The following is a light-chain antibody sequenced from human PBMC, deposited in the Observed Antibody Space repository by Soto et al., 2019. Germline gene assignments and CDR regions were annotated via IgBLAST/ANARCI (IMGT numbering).Light chain of an antibody. Sequence: EIVLTQSPATLSLSPGERVTLSCRASQSIYSYLAWYQQKPGQAPSFLIYDASSRATGIPARFSGSGSGTDFTLTITSLEPEDFAVYYGQQRSDWPWTFGQGTKVEIK. V-gene: IGKV3-11*01. J-gene: IGKJ1*01. CDR2: DAS. CDR3: QQRSDWPWT. CDR1: QSIYSY.